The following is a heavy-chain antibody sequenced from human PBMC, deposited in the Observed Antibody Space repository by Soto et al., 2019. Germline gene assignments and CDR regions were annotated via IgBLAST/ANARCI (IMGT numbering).Heavy chain of an antibody. Sequence: QVQLVQSGAEVKKPGASVKVSCKASGYTFTGYYMHWVRQAPGQGLEWMGWINPNSGGTNYAQKFQGWVTMTRDTSISTAYMELSRLRSDDTAVYYCASVGTPGYYYYGMDVWGQGTTVTVSS. J-gene: IGHJ6*02. V-gene: IGHV1-2*04. CDR1: GYTFTGYY. D-gene: IGHD1-7*01. CDR3: ASVGTPGYYYYGMDV. CDR2: INPNSGGT.